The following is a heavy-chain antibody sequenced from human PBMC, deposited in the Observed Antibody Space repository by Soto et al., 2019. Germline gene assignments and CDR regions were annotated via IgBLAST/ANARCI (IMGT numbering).Heavy chain of an antibody. Sequence: QLQLVQSGAEVKKPGASVKVSCKASGYTFTGNYMHWVRQAPGQGLEWMGWINPDSGGTKYAQKLQGRVTMTRDTSISTANVALRRLRYYDTAGYYCTSGTPGDPLLYWGSMDVWGQGTTVTVSS. D-gene: IGHD2-8*02. V-gene: IGHV1-2*02. CDR2: INPDSGGT. CDR1: GYTFTGNY. J-gene: IGHJ6*02. CDR3: TSGTPGDPLLYWGSMDV.